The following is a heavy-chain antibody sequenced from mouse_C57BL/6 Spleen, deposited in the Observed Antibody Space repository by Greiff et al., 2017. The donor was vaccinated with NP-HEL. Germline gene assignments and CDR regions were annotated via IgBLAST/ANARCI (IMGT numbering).Heavy chain of an antibody. V-gene: IGHV14-4*01. J-gene: IGHJ4*01. CDR2: IDPENGDT. CDR3: TNGNYDAMDY. D-gene: IGHD2-1*01. Sequence: EVQLQQSGAELVRPGASVKLSCTASGFNIKDDYMHWVKQRPEQGLEWIGWIDPENGDTEYASKFQGKATITADTSSNTAYLQLSSLTSEDTAVYYCTNGNYDAMDYWGQGTSVTVSS. CDR1: GFNIKDDY.